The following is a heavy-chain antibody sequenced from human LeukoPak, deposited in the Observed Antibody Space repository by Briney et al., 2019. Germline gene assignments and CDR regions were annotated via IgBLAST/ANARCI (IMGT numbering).Heavy chain of an antibody. CDR3: ARGSRGGSYSWYFDY. D-gene: IGHD1-26*01. Sequence: GGSLRLSCAASGFTFDDYGMSWVRHAPGKGLEWVSYISSSSSTIYYADSVKGRFTISRDNAKNSLYLQMNSLRAEDTAVYYCARGSRGGSYSWYFDYWGQGTLVTVSS. CDR2: ISSSSSTI. J-gene: IGHJ4*02. V-gene: IGHV3-48*01. CDR1: GFTFDDYG.